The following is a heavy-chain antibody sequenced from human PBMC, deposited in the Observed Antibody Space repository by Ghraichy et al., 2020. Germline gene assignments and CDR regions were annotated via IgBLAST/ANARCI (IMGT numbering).Heavy chain of an antibody. Sequence: SETLSLTCAVSGGSISSSNWWSWVRQPPGKGLEWIGEIYHSGSTNYNPSLKSRVTISVDKSKNQFSLKLSSVTAADTAVYYCARRRLLWFGELSNYYYYGMDVWGQGTTVTVSS. D-gene: IGHD3-10*01. CDR1: GGSISSSNW. V-gene: IGHV4-4*02. CDR3: ARRRLLWFGELSNYYYYGMDV. CDR2: IYHSGST. J-gene: IGHJ6*02.